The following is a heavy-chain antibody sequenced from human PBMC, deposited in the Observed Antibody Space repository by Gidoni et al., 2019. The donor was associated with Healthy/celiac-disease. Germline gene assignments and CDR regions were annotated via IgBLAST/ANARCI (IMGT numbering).Heavy chain of an antibody. Sequence: EVQLLESGGGLVQPGGSLRPSCAASGFSLRCSAMIWVRQAPGKGLEWVSAISGSGGSTYYADSVKGRFTISRDNSKNTLYLQMNSLRAEDTAVYYCAKDHEGWVVAATLPFDYWGQGTLVTVSS. CDR3: AKDHEGWVVAATLPFDY. J-gene: IGHJ4*02. D-gene: IGHD2-15*01. V-gene: IGHV3-23*01. CDR1: GFSLRCSA. CDR2: ISGSGGST.